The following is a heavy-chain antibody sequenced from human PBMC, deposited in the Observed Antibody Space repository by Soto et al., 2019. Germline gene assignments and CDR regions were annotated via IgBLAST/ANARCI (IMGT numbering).Heavy chain of an antibody. CDR3: AKDLYNWNYGDAFDI. J-gene: IGHJ3*02. D-gene: IGHD1-7*01. V-gene: IGHV3-30*18. CDR1: GFTFSSYG. Sequence: QVQLVESGGGVAQPGRSLRLSCAASGFTFSSYGMHWVRQAPGKGLEWVAVISYDGSNKYYADSVKGRFTISRDNSKNTLYLQMNSLRAEDTAVYYCAKDLYNWNYGDAFDIWGQGTMVTVSS. CDR2: ISYDGSNK.